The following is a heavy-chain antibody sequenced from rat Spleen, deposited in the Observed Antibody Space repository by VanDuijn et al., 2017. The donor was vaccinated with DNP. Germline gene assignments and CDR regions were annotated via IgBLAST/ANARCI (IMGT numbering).Heavy chain of an antibody. CDR2: ISPSGGST. J-gene: IGHJ2*01. V-gene: IGHV5-25*01. CDR1: GFTFSDYY. Sequence: EVQLVESGGGLVQPGRSLKLSCAASGFTFSDYYMAWIRQAPTKGLEWVASISPSGGSTYYRDSVKGRFTISRDNAKSTLYLQMDSLRSEDTATYYCATRTTTFDYWGQGVMVTVSS. CDR3: ATRTTTFDY. D-gene: IGHD1-10*01.